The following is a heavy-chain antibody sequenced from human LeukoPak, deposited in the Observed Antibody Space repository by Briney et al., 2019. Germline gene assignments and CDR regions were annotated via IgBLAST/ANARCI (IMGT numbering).Heavy chain of an antibody. CDR1: GGSLSGYY. D-gene: IGHD3-3*01. CDR3: ARVPNDFWSGYYFDP. V-gene: IGHV4-34*01. CDR2: INHSGST. Sequence: SETLSLTCAVYGGSLSGYYRSWIRQPPGKGLEWIGEINHSGSTNYNPSLKSRVTISVDTSKNQFSLKLSSVTAADTAVYYCARVPNDFWSGYYFDPWGQGTLVTVSS. J-gene: IGHJ5*02.